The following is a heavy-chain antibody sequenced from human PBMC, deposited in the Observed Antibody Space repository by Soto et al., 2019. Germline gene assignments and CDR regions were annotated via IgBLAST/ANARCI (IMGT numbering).Heavy chain of an antibody. CDR3: ASFWLSDYHFDY. V-gene: IGHV4-61*01. J-gene: IGHJ4*02. D-gene: IGHD3-3*01. Sequence: SETLSLTCAVSGASVSSPNYYWSWIRQPPGKGLEWIGYIYHSGSTHYNPSLKSRVTVSLDTSKNQFSLKLSSVTAADTAVFYCASFWLSDYHFDYWGQGTLVTVSS. CDR1: GASVSSPNYY. CDR2: IYHSGST.